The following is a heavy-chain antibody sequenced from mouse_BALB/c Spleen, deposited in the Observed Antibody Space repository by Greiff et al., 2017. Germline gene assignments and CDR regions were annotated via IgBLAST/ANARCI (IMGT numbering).Heavy chain of an antibody. Sequence: EVKLVESGGGLVKPGGSLKLSCAASGFTFSDYYMYWVRQTPEKRLEWVATISDGGSYTYYPDSVKGGFTISRDNAKNNLYLQMSSLKSEDTAMYYCARDPYGSSYYFDYWGQGTTLTVSS. CDR3: ARDPYGSSYYFDY. J-gene: IGHJ2*01. CDR2: ISDGGSYT. CDR1: GFTFSDYY. V-gene: IGHV5-4*02. D-gene: IGHD1-1*01.